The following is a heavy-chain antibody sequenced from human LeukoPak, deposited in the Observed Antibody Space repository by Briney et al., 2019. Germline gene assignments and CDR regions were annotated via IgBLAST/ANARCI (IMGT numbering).Heavy chain of an antibody. V-gene: IGHV1-69*13. CDR2: IIPIFGTA. J-gene: IGHJ4*02. D-gene: IGHD5-24*01. CDR3: ARGGYSRDGYNFFDY. Sequence: GASVKVSCKASGGTFSSYTISWVRQAPGQGLEWMGGIIPIFGTANYAQKFQGRVTITADESTSTAYMELSSLRSEDTAVYYCARGGYSRDGYNFFDYWGQGTLVTVSS. CDR1: GGTFSSYT.